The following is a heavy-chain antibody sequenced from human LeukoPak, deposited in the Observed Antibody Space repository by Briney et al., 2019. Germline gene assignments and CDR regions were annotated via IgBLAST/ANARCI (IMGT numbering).Heavy chain of an antibody. Sequence: SVKVSCKASGGTFSSYAISWVRQAPGQGLEWMGGIIPIFGTANYAQKFQGRVTITTDESTSTAYMELSRLRSDDTAVYYCARVDRLRRGGFEIWGQGTMVTVSS. D-gene: IGHD5-12*01. J-gene: IGHJ3*02. V-gene: IGHV1-69*05. CDR2: IIPIFGTA. CDR1: GGTFSSYA. CDR3: ARVDRLRRGGFEI.